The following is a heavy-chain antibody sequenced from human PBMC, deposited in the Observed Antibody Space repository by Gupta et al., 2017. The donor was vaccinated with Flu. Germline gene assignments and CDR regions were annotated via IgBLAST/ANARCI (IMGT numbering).Heavy chain of an antibody. D-gene: IGHD6-13*01. CDR3: ARPLGPSSSRNDALEL. CDR2: INPNSGGT. J-gene: IGHJ3*01. Sequence: QGLLVQSGAEVEKPGASVKVSCKASGYTFTAYYVHWVRQAPGEGLEWMGWINPNSGGTDYTQNFQGRVSMTRDTSTNTVYMELSRLGSDDTAVYYCARPLGPSSSRNDALELWGQGTRVTVSS. V-gene: IGHV1-2*02. CDR1: GYTFTAYY.